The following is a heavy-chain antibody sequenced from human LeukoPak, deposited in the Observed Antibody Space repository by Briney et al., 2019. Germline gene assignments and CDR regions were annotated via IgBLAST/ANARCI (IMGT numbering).Heavy chain of an antibody. CDR2: IWYDGSNK. D-gene: IGHD5-12*01. V-gene: IGHV3-33*01. CDR3: ARGDSGYGYYYYGMDV. CDR1: GFTFSSYV. Sequence: GGSLRLSCAASGFTFSSYVMHWVRQAPGKGLEWVAVIWYDGSNKYYADSVKGRFTISRDNSKNTLYLQMNSLRAEDTAVYYCARGDSGYGYYYYGMDVWGQGTTVTVSS. J-gene: IGHJ6*02.